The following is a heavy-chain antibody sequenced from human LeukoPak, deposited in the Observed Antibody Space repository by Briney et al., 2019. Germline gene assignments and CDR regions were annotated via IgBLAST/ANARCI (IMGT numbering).Heavy chain of an antibody. CDR3: ARVDYYGSGPGD. V-gene: IGHV1-2*02. D-gene: IGHD3-10*01. J-gene: IGHJ4*02. CDR1: GYTFTGYY. Sequence: ASVKVSCKASGYTFTGYYMNWVRQAPGQGLEWMGWINPNSGGTKYAQKFQGRVTMTRDTSISTAYMELSSLRIDDTAVYYCARVDYYGSGPGDWGQGTLVTVSS. CDR2: INPNSGGT.